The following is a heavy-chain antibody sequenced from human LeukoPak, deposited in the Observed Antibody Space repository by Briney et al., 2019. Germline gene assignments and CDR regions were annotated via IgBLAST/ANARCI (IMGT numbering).Heavy chain of an antibody. CDR2: IKQDGSEK. V-gene: IGHV3-7*03. CDR1: GFTFSSYW. J-gene: IGHJ4*02. D-gene: IGHD2-2*01. CDR3: ARAVGYCSSTSCYVYYFDY. Sequence: GGSLRLSCAASGFTFSSYWMSWVRQAPGKGLEWGANIKQDGSEKYYVDSVKGRFTISRDNAKNSLYLQMNSLRAEDTAVYYCARAVGYCSSTSCYVYYFDYWGQGTLVTVSS.